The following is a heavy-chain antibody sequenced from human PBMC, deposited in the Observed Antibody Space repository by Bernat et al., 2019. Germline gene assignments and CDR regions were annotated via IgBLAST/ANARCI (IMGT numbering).Heavy chain of an antibody. CDR3: ARLTRGQILGN. J-gene: IGHJ4*02. CDR2: INGSGSLI. CDR1: GFTFSIYS. D-gene: IGHD3-3*01. V-gene: IGHV3-48*01. Sequence: EVQLVESGGDLVQPGGSLRLSCAASGFTFSIYSMNWVRQAPGKGLEWVSYINGSGSLIYYADSGKGRFTSSRDNAKNSLFLQMNSLRAEDTAVYYCARLTRGQILGNWGQGTLVTVSS.